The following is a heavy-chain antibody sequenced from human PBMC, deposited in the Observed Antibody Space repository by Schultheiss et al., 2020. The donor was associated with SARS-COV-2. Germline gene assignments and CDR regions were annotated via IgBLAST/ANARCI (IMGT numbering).Heavy chain of an antibody. CDR1: GFTFSSYA. V-gene: IGHV3/OR16-10*01. Sequence: GGSLRLSCAASGFTFSSYAMHWVRQAPGRGLEWVSGVGSDGDTHHADSVKGRFTISRDNAKNSLYLQMNSLRAEDTAVYYCARALGFDYWGQGTLVTVSS. CDR3: ARALGFDY. J-gene: IGHJ4*02. CDR2: VGSDGDT. D-gene: IGHD3-16*01.